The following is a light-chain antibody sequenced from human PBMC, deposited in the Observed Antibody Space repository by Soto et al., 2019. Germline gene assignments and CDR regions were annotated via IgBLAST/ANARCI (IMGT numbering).Light chain of an antibody. CDR1: QSVSTT. CDR3: QQYSTWPRT. V-gene: IGKV3-15*01. Sequence: DIVMTQSPASLSVSPGERVTLSCRASQSVSTTLAWIQQRPGQAPRLLIYGASTRSTGIPARFSGSGSGTEFTLTISSLQSEDFAVYYCQQYSTWPRTFGPWTKVDI. CDR2: GAS. J-gene: IGKJ3*01.